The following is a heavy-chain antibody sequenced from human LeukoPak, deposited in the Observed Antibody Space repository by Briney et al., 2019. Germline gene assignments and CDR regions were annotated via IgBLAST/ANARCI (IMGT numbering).Heavy chain of an antibody. CDR2: IYTSGST. J-gene: IGHJ6*04. CDR1: GGSISSYY. D-gene: IGHD6-13*01. V-gene: IGHV4-4*09. Sequence: SETLSLTCTVSGGSISSYYWSWMRQPPGRGLEWIGYIYTSGSTNYNPSLESRVTISVDTSKNQFSLKLSPVTAADTAVYYCARNPPLIPRIAAGMDVWGKGTTVTVSS. CDR3: ARNPPLIPRIAAGMDV.